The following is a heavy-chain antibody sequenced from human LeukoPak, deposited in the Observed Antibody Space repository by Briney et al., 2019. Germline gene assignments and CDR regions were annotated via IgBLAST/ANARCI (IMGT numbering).Heavy chain of an antibody. CDR3: ARDGYCSSTSCYGNFDY. Sequence: ASVKVSCKPSGYTFTSYGISWVRQAPGQGLEWMGWISAYNGNTNYAQKLQGRVTMTTDTSTSTAYMELRSLRSDDTAVYYCARDGYCSSTSCYGNFDYRGQGTLVTVSS. CDR2: ISAYNGNT. CDR1: GYTFTSYG. J-gene: IGHJ4*02. V-gene: IGHV1-18*01. D-gene: IGHD2-2*03.